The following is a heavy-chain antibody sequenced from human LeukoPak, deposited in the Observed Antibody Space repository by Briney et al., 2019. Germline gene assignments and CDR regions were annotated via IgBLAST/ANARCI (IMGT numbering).Heavy chain of an antibody. J-gene: IGHJ6*03. CDR3: ARAGTMVRGVIMRYYSYMDV. CDR2: INHSGST. CDR1: GGSFSGYY. Sequence: SETLSLTCAVYGGSFSGYYWSWIRQPPGKGLEWIGEINHSGSTNYNPSLKSRVTISVDTSKNQFSLKLSSVTAADTAVYHCARAGTMVRGVIMRYYSYMDVWGKGTTVTVSS. D-gene: IGHD3-10*01. V-gene: IGHV4-34*01.